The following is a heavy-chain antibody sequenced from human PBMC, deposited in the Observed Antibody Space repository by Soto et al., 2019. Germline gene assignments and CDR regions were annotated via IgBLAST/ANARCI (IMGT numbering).Heavy chain of an antibody. V-gene: IGHV3-23*01. CDR2: ITTSGGNT. Sequence: EVQLLESGGGLVQPGGSLRLSCAASGFTFSTYAMSWVRQAPGKALEWVSTITTSGGNTYYADSVQGRFTISTDNSKNTLYLQMNSLRAEDTAVYYCAGRYCTTGVCYTNYYYSIHVWGKGTTVTVSS. D-gene: IGHD2-8*01. J-gene: IGHJ6*03. CDR3: AGRYCTTGVCYTNYYYSIHV. CDR1: GFTFSTYA.